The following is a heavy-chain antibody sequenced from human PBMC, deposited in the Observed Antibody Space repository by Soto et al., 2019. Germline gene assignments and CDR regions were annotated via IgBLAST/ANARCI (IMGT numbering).Heavy chain of an antibody. D-gene: IGHD3-10*01. J-gene: IGHJ6*02. CDR3: ARDRQYGAGFIDV. CDR2: ISSDGSDK. Sequence: QVQLVESGGGVVQPGRSLRLSCAASGFTFSSYAMHWVRQAPGKGLEWVAVISSDGSDKYYADSVKGRFAISRDNSKNTLYVQLNRMRAEDMALYYCARDRQYGAGFIDVWGQGTTVTVSS. V-gene: IGHV3-30*09. CDR1: GFTFSSYA.